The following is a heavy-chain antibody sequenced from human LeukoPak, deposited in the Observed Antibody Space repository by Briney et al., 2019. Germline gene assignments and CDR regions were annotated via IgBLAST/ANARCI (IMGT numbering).Heavy chain of an antibody. Sequence: ASVKVSCKASGYTFTSYGISWVRQAPGQGLEWMGWISAYNGNTNYAQKLQGRVTMTTDTSTSTAYMELRSLRSDDTAVYYCARRNIVATVDWFDPWGQGTLVTVSS. J-gene: IGHJ5*02. CDR3: ARRNIVATVDWFDP. CDR2: ISAYNGNT. V-gene: IGHV1-18*01. CDR1: GYTFTSYG. D-gene: IGHD5-12*01.